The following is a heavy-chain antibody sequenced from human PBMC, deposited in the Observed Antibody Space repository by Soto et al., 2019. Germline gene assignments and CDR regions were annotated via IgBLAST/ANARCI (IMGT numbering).Heavy chain of an antibody. D-gene: IGHD6-6*01. CDR1: GYTFTTYG. Sequence: QVQLVQSGAEVKQPGASVKVSCEASGYTFTTYGISWVRQASGQGLEWMGWINGYTGNTKYAQRFQGRVTMTRDTSTSTTYMEGRSLRSDDTAVYYCARDDIATRPQYYYGMDVWGQGTTVTVSS. V-gene: IGHV1-18*04. J-gene: IGHJ6*02. CDR3: ARDDIATRPQYYYGMDV. CDR2: INGYTGNT.